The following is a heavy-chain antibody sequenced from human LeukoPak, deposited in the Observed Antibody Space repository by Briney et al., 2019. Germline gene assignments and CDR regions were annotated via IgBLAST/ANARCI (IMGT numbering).Heavy chain of an antibody. CDR1: GFTFSSYW. Sequence: GGSLRLSCAASGFTFSSYWMHWVRQAPGKGLVWVSRINSDGSSTSYADSVKGRFTISRDNAKNTLHLQMNSLRAEDTAVYYCARDYSSGWYYDYWGQGTLVTVSS. CDR3: ARDYSSGWYYDY. D-gene: IGHD6-19*01. CDR2: INSDGSST. V-gene: IGHV3-74*01. J-gene: IGHJ4*02.